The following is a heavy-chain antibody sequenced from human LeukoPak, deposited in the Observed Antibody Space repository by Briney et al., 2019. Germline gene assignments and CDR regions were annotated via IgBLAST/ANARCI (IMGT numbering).Heavy chain of an antibody. J-gene: IGHJ4*02. Sequence: ASVKVSCKASGGTFSSYAISWVRQAPGQGLEWMGGIIPIFGTANYAQKFQGRVTITADESTSTAYMELSSLRSEHTAVYYCARDRPSYDILTGYLDYWGQGTLVTVSS. CDR1: GGTFSSYA. V-gene: IGHV1-69*01. CDR2: IIPIFGTA. CDR3: ARDRPSYDILTGYLDY. D-gene: IGHD3-9*01.